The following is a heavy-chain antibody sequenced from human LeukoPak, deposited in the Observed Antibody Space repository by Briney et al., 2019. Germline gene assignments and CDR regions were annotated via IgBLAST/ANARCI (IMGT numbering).Heavy chain of an antibody. CDR2: ISYDGSNK. Sequence: GRSLRLSCAASGFTFSSYAMHWVRQAPGKGLEWVAVISYDGSNKYYADSAKGRFTISRDNSKNTLYLQMNSLRAEDTAVYYCARLPENMVRGVILTYGMDVWGQGTTVTVSS. V-gene: IGHV3-30*04. CDR3: ARLPENMVRGVILTYGMDV. D-gene: IGHD3-10*01. CDR1: GFTFSSYA. J-gene: IGHJ6*02.